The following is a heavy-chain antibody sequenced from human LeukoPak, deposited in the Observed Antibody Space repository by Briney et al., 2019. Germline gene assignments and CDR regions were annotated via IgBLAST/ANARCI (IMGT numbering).Heavy chain of an antibody. CDR1: GYPFSGYY. D-gene: IGHD5-18*01. CDR2: INPNSGGT. Sequence: ASVKVSCKASGYPFSGYYMHWVRQAPGQGLEWLGWINPNSGGTNYAQKFQGRVTMTRDTSISTAYMELSRLRSDDTAVYYCARDEGAMDYYYYMDVWGKGTTVTVSS. V-gene: IGHV1-2*02. J-gene: IGHJ6*03. CDR3: ARDEGAMDYYYYMDV.